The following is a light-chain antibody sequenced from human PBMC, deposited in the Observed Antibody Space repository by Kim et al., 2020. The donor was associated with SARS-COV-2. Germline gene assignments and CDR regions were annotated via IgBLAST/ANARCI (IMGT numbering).Light chain of an antibody. CDR3: QAWDTTTEAV. Sequence: VSPGQTASISCSGDKVGDKYACWYQQKPGQSPVLVIYQDDKRPIGIPERFSGSNSGNTATLTISGTQAMDEADYYCQAWDTTTEAVFGGGTQLTVL. V-gene: IGLV3-1*01. J-gene: IGLJ2*01. CDR1: KVGDKY. CDR2: QDD.